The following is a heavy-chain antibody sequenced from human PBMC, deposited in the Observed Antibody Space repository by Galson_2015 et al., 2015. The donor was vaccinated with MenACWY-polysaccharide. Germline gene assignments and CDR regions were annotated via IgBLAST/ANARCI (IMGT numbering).Heavy chain of an antibody. V-gene: IGHV3-7*01. J-gene: IGHJ6*02. CDR2: IKKDGSEK. CDR1: GFTFSSYW. Sequence: SLRLSCAASGFTFSSYWMTWVRQAPGKGLEWVAHIKKDGSEKYYVDSVKGRFTISRDNSKNSLYLQMHSLRAEDAAVYSCARGHYGMDVWDQATAVTVSS. CDR3: ARGHYGMDV.